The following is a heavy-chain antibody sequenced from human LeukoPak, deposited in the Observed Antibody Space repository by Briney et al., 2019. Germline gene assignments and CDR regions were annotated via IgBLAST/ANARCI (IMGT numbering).Heavy chain of an antibody. J-gene: IGHJ6*02. Sequence: GGSLRLSCAASGFTFSSYWMHWVRQAPGKGLVWVSRINTDGSSTSYADSVKGRFTISRDNSKNTLYLQMNSLRAEDTAVYYCAKPLWSGPFNYYGMDVWGQGTTVTVSS. CDR2: INTDGSST. V-gene: IGHV3-74*01. D-gene: IGHD3-3*01. CDR1: GFTFSSYW. CDR3: AKPLWSGPFNYYGMDV.